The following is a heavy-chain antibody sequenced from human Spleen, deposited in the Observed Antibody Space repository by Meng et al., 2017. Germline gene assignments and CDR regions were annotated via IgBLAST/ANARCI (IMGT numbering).Heavy chain of an antibody. CDR3: ARGPTTMAHDFDY. J-gene: IGHJ4*02. V-gene: IGHV4-34*01. CDR1: GGSFSDYY. Sequence: VQLQQWAEGSLKPSETLSLTCVVSGGSFSDYYWSWLRQPPGKGLEWIGEINHSGSTNYNPSLESRATISVDTSQNNLSLKLSSVTAADSAVYYCARGPTTMAHDFDYWGQGTLVTVSS. D-gene: IGHD4-11*01. CDR2: INHSGST.